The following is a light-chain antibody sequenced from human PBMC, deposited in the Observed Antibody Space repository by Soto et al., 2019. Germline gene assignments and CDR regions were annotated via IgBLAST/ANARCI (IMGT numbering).Light chain of an antibody. CDR3: QQRSIWPQS. CDR1: QSVSRY. CDR2: DAS. Sequence: EVVLTQSPSTLSLSPGERATLSCRASQSVSRYLAWYQQKPGQSPRLLIYDASNRATGIPARFSGSGSGTDFTLTISSLEPEDFAVYYCQQRSIWPQSFGQGTKADNK. V-gene: IGKV3-11*01. J-gene: IGKJ1*01.